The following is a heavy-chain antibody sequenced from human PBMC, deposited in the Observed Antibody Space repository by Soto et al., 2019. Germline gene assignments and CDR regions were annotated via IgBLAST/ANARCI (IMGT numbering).Heavy chain of an antibody. D-gene: IGHD3-16*01. CDR1: GGTFSSHA. Sequence: VQLVQSGAEVKKPGSSVKVSCKASGGTFSSHAISWVRQAPGQGLEWMGGIIPFFKAANYAQKFQGRVTITADESTITAYMDLYSLRSEDTAVYYCARDVPLNYYDGTFSYYAMDVWGQGTTVTVSS. V-gene: IGHV1-69*01. CDR3: ARDVPLNYYDGTFSYYAMDV. J-gene: IGHJ6*02. CDR2: IIPFFKAA.